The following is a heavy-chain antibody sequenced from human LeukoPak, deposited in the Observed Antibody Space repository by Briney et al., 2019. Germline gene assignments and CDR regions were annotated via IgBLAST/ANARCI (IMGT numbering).Heavy chain of an antibody. CDR1: GGSFSSYA. Sequence: SVKVSCKVSGGSFSSYAVNWVRQAPGQGLEWMGDIIPILTTTNYAQNFQDRVTLTADKSTSTAYMELRSLTSEDTAVYYCARNKGVYGDYKYYYGMDVSGQGTTVTVSS. J-gene: IGHJ6*02. CDR3: ARNKGVYGDYKYYYGMDV. V-gene: IGHV1-69*10. CDR2: IIPILTTT. D-gene: IGHD4-17*01.